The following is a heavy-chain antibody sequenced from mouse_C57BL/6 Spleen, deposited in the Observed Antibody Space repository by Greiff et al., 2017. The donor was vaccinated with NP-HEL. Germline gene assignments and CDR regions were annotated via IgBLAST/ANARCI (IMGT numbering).Heavy chain of an antibody. CDR1: GYTFTSYD. CDR2: IYPRDGST. J-gene: IGHJ3*01. CDR3: ARALLYYGSSPWFAY. Sequence: VQLVESGPELVKPGASVKLSCKASGYTFTSYDINWVKQRPGQGLEWIGWIYPRDGSTKYNEKFKGKATLTVDTSSSTAYMELHSLTSEDSAVYFCARALLYYGSSPWFAYWGQGTLVTVSA. D-gene: IGHD1-1*01. V-gene: IGHV1-85*01.